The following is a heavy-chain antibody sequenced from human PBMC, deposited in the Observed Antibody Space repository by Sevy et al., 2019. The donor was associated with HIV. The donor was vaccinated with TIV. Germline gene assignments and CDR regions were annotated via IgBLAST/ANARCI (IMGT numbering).Heavy chain of an antibody. J-gene: IGHJ4*02. V-gene: IGHV1-46*03. CDR3: GRASPRGGFDH. Sequence: ASVKVSCKASGYTFTNYYMHWVWQAPGQELEWMGIINPSDVSTVYAQKFQGRVTMTRDTSTSTVYMELSSLRSDDTAVYYCGRASPRGGFDHWGQGALVTVSS. CDR2: INPSDVST. CDR1: GYTFTNYY. D-gene: IGHD3-16*01.